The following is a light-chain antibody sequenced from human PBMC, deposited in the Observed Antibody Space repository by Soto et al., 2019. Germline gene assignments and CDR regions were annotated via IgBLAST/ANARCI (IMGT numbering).Light chain of an antibody. V-gene: IGKV1-5*03. CDR2: KAS. Sequence: DIQMTQSPSTLSASVGDTVTITCRASQSLSYWLAWYQQKPGQAPKLLIHKASTLESGVPSRFSGSGSGTEFTLTISSLQTDDFATFYCQQYARVPYTFGQGTKLEIK. CDR3: QQYARVPYT. J-gene: IGKJ2*01. CDR1: QSLSYW.